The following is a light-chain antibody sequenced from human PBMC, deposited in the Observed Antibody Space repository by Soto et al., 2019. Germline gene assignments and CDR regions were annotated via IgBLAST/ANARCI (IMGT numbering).Light chain of an antibody. J-gene: IGKJ1*01. CDR1: QSVSNY. CDR3: QQFNNWPPWT. Sequence: PGERATLSCRASQSVSNYLAWYQQKPGQAPRLLIYGASTRAAGIPDRFSGSGSGTEFTLTISGLQSDDFAVYYCQQFNNWPPWTFGQGTKVDIK. V-gene: IGKV3-15*01. CDR2: GAS.